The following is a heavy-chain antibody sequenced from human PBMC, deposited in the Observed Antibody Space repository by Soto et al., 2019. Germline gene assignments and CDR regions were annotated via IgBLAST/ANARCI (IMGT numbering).Heavy chain of an antibody. CDR3: ARDTAEPHYYYMDV. V-gene: IGHV3-7*01. J-gene: IGHJ6*03. CDR2: IKQDGSEQ. CDR1: GFTFSSYW. D-gene: IGHD4-17*01. Sequence: EVQLVESGGGLVQPGGSLRLSCAASGFTFSSYWMSWVRQAPGKGLEWVANIKQDGSEQYYVDSVKGRFTISRDNAKNLLYLQMNSLRAEDTAVYYCARDTAEPHYYYMDVWGKGTTVTVSS.